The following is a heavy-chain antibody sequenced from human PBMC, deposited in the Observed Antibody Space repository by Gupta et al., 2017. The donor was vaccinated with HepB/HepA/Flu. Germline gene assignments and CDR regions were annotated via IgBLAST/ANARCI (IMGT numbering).Heavy chain of an antibody. CDR2: LHYSGSA. Sequence: QLQLQESGPGLVKPSETLSLTCSVSGDSSINTHYYWGWVRQPPGKGLEVIGGLHYSGSADYNVPCNSRVTRSVYTAKNQFCLKLTCATVADTAMYDCAGVSLSGVSPGYFDSWGQGTRATVSS. J-gene: IGHJ4*02. CDR1: GDSSINTHYY. V-gene: IGHV4-39*02. CDR3: AGVSLSGVSPGYFDS. D-gene: IGHD3-10*01.